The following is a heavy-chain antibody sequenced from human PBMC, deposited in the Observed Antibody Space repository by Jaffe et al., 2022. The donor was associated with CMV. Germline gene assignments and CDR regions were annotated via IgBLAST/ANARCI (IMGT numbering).Heavy chain of an antibody. CDR3: ARENYGDLDEAFDV. CDR1: GFTFSAYT. J-gene: IGHJ3*01. V-gene: IGHV3-21*02. D-gene: IGHD4-17*01. CDR2: ISANNYFI. Sequence: QLVESGGGLVKPGGSLRLSCAASGFTFSAYTMNWVRQAPGKGLEWVSSISANNYFIYYANSVKGRFTISRDNAKNSLYLQMNSLRVEDSAIYYCARENYGDLDEAFDVWGQGTVVPVS.